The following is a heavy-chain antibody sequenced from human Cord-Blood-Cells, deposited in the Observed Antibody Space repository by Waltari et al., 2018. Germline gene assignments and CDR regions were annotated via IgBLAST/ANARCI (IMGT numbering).Heavy chain of an antibody. V-gene: IGHV3-7*01. CDR1: GFTFSSYW. D-gene: IGHD6-6*01. Sequence: EVQLVESGGGLVQPGGSLRLSCAASGFTFSSYWMSWVRQAPGKGLEWVANIKQDGSEKYYVDSVKGRFTISRDNAKNSLYLQMNSLRAEDTAVYYCASSSYYYYYYMDVWGKGTTVTVSS. J-gene: IGHJ6*03. CDR2: IKQDGSEK. CDR3: ASSSYYYYYYMDV.